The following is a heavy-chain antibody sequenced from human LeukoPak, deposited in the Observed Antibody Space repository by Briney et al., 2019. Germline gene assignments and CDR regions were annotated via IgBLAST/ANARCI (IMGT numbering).Heavy chain of an antibody. CDR1: GGSFSGYH. CDR2: INHSGST. Sequence: SETLSLTCAVYGGSFSGYHWSWIRQPPGKGLEWIGEINHSGSTNYNPSLKSRVTISVDTSKNQFSLKLSSVTAADTAVYYCARETVAIPVWGQGTLVTVSS. V-gene: IGHV4-34*01. J-gene: IGHJ4*02. CDR3: ARETVAIPV. D-gene: IGHD2-2*02.